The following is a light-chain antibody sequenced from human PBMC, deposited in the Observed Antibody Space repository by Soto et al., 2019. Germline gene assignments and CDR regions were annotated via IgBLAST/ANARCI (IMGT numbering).Light chain of an antibody. Sequence: QTVVTQPPSVSGAPGQRVTISCTGSSSNIRAGYDVHWYQQLPGTAPKLLIYGNSNRPSGVPDRFSGSKSGTSASLAITGLKAEDEADYYCQSYDSSLSGSGVFGGGTKVTVL. J-gene: IGLJ3*02. V-gene: IGLV1-40*01. CDR2: GNS. CDR3: QSYDSSLSGSGV. CDR1: SSNIRAGYD.